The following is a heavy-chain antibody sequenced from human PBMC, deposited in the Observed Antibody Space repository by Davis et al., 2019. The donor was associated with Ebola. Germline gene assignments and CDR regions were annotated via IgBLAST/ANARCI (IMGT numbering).Heavy chain of an antibody. Sequence: ASVKVSCKAFGYTFTGYYMHWVRQAPGQGLEWMGRINPNSGGTNYAHKFQGRVTMTRDTSINTAYMELSGLRFDDTAVYYCASTIVVMTAPDYWGQGTLVTVSS. J-gene: IGHJ4*02. V-gene: IGHV1-2*06. CDR1: GYTFTGYY. CDR3: ASTIVVMTAPDY. D-gene: IGHD2-21*02. CDR2: INPNSGGT.